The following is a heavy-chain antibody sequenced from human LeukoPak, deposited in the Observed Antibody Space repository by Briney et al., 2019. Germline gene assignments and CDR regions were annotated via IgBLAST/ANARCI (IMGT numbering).Heavy chain of an antibody. D-gene: IGHD6-19*01. Sequence: GGSLRLSCVASGFSFRNYWMSWVRQAPGKGLEWVANIKEDGSKKNHLDSVKGRFTISRDNAKNFLYLQMNSLRAEDTALYYCAKDISVAPLGIDYWGQGTLVTVSS. CDR3: AKDISVAPLGIDY. J-gene: IGHJ4*02. CDR2: IKEDGSKK. V-gene: IGHV3-7*03. CDR1: GFSFRNYW.